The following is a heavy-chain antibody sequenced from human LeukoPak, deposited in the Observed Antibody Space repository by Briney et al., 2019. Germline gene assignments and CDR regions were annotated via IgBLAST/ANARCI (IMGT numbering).Heavy chain of an antibody. CDR3: ARDIVMGGSGSYQQAQFDY. J-gene: IGHJ4*02. Sequence: PSETLSLTCAVSGYSISSGYYWGWIRQPPGKGLEWIGSIYHSGSTYYNPSLKSRVTISVDTSKNQFSLKLSSVTAADTAVYYCARDIVMGGSGSYQQAQFDYWGQGTLSPSPQ. V-gene: IGHV4-38-2*02. CDR2: IYHSGST. CDR1: GYSISSGYY. D-gene: IGHD3-10*01.